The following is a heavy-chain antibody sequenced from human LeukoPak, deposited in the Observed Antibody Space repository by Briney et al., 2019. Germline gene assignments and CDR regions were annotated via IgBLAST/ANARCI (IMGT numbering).Heavy chain of an antibody. J-gene: IGHJ3*02. CDR2: IGPSGGCI. V-gene: IGHV3-48*03. Sequence: GGSLRLSCKASGFTFGSYEMNWVRQTPGKGLEWVSYIGPSGGCIYYAHSVRGRFTISRDNAKNSLYLQMNSLRAEDTAVYYCARIWVRGVIGAFDIWGQGTMVTVSS. D-gene: IGHD3-10*01. CDR3: ARIWVRGVIGAFDI. CDR1: GFTFGSYE.